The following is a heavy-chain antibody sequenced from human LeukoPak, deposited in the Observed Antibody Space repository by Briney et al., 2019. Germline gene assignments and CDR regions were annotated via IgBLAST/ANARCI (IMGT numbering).Heavy chain of an antibody. J-gene: IGHJ4*02. CDR3: EKNASGSYYFSDY. D-gene: IGHD1-26*01. CDR1: GFTFDDYA. V-gene: IGHV3-9*01. CDR2: ISWNSGSI. Sequence: DRSVRLSCAASGFTFDDYAMHWVRQAPGKGLEWVSGISWNSGSIGYADSVKGRFTISRDNAKDSLHLQMNSLRAEDTALYYCEKNASGSYYFSDYWGQGTLVTVSS.